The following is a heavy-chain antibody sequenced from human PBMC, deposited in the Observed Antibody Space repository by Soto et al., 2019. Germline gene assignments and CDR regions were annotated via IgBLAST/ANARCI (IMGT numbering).Heavy chain of an antibody. D-gene: IGHD4-17*01. CDR2: IYYSGST. Sequence: SQTLSLTCARSVGSISSYYWIWILQPPGKGLEWIGYIYYSGSTNYNPSLKSRVTISVDTSKNQFSLKLSSVTAADTAVYYCARNYGDDKYNWFDPWGQGTLVT. J-gene: IGHJ5*02. CDR1: VGSISSYY. V-gene: IGHV4-59*01. CDR3: ARNYGDDKYNWFDP.